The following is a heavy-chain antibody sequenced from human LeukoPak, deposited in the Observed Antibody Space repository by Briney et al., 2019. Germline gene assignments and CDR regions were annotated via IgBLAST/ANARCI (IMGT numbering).Heavy chain of an antibody. CDR2: INPSGGST. D-gene: IGHD3-9*01. CDR1: GYTFTSYY. CDR3: ARAYYDFLTGYSGNWFDP. V-gene: IGHV1-46*01. Sequence: ASVKVSCKASGYTFTSYYIHWVRQAPGQGLEWMGIINPSGGSTDYAQKFQGRVTITRDTSASTGYMELSSLRSEDTAVYYCARAYYDFLTGYSGNWFDPWGQGTLVTVSS. J-gene: IGHJ5*02.